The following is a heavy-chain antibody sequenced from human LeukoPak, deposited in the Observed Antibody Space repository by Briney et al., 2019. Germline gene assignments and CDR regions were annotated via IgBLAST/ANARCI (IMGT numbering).Heavy chain of an antibody. V-gene: IGHV1-24*01. Sequence: ASVKVSCKVSGYTLTKLYIHWVRQAPGKGLEWMGGFDPEDGETIYAQQFQGRVTMTEDTSSHTAYMELKNLRSEDTAVYYCGTLRWHIIELHYYYAMDVWGQGTTVTVSS. CDR2: FDPEDGET. CDR1: GYTLTKLY. D-gene: IGHD2-21*01. J-gene: IGHJ6*02. CDR3: GTLRWHIIELHYYYAMDV.